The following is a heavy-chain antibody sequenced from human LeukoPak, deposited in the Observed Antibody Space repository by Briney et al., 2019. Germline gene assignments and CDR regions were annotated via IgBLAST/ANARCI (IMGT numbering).Heavy chain of an antibody. CDR3: VKYSSGWYYDY. CDR2: INDNGSST. J-gene: IGHJ4*02. D-gene: IGHD6-19*01. V-gene: IGHV3-64D*09. CDR1: GFTFSKYA. Sequence: GGSLRLSCSASGFTFSKYAMHWVRQAPGKGLEYVSAINDNGSSTYYADSVKGRFSISRDNSKNTLYLQMSSLRTEDTAVYYCVKYSSGWYYDYWGQGTLVTVSS.